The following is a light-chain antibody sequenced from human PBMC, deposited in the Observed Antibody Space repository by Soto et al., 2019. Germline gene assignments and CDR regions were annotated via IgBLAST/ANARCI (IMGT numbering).Light chain of an antibody. V-gene: IGKV3-20*01. Sequence: EIVLTQSPGTLSLSPWKLAALSCGASQGVSSNYLAWYQQKSGQAPRLLLYGTSSRATGIPERFSGSGSGTDFTLTISRLEPEDFAVYYCQQYGSSGTFGQGTKVDIK. J-gene: IGKJ1*01. CDR3: QQYGSSGT. CDR1: QGVSSNY. CDR2: GTS.